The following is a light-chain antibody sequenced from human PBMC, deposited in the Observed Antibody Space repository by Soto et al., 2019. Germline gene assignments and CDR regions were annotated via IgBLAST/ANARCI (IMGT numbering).Light chain of an antibody. J-gene: IGKJ1*01. V-gene: IGKV3-20*01. CDR1: QSVTSSY. CDR2: GAS. Sequence: EIVLTQSPGTLSLSPGEGATLSCRASQSVTSSYLAWYQQKPGQAPRLLIYGASSRATGIPDRFSGSGSGTDFTLTISRLEVEDFAMYYCQQYGSSAWTFGQGTKVDIK. CDR3: QQYGSSAWT.